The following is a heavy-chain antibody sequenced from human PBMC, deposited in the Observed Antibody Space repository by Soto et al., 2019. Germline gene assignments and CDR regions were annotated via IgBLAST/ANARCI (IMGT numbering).Heavy chain of an antibody. CDR2: ISYDGSNK. CDR3: AKEEMATIDY. V-gene: IGHV3-30*18. Sequence: QVQLVESGGGVVQPGRSLTLSCAASGFTFSHYGMQWVRQAPGKGLEWVAVISYDGSNKYYADSVKGRFTISRDNSKDTLFLQLNSLRAEATAVYFCAKEEMATIDYWGQGSLVTVSS. J-gene: IGHJ4*02. CDR1: GFTFSHYG.